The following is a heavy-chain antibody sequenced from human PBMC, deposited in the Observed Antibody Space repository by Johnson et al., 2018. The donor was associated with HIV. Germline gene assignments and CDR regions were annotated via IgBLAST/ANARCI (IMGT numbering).Heavy chain of an antibody. V-gene: IGHV3-30*04. CDR1: GFTFSIYA. Sequence: QVQLVDSGGGVVQPGRSLILSCAASGFTFSIYAMHRVRQAPGQGLAWVAVISYDGRNQSYADSVKGRFTISRDNSKNTLYLQMIILRPKDTAMYYCASGVTARAPLLIWGQGTMVTVSS. J-gene: IGHJ3*02. D-gene: IGHD6-6*01. CDR3: ASGVTARAPLLI. CDR2: ISYDGRNQ.